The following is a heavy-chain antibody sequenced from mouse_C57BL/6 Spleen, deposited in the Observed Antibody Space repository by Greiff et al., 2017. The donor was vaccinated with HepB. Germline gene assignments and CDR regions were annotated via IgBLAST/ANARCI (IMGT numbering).Heavy chain of an antibody. D-gene: IGHD2-4*01. CDR1: GFSLTSYG. CDR3: ARQGDYDRYFDV. V-gene: IGHV2-6-1*01. J-gene: IGHJ1*03. CDR2: IWSDGST. Sequence: QVQLKESGPGLVAPSQSLSITCTVPGFSLTSYGVHWGRQPPGKGLVWLVVIWSDGSTTYNSALKCRLSSSKDNSKSQVFLKMNSRQTDDTAMYYCARQGDYDRYFDVWGTGTTVTVSS.